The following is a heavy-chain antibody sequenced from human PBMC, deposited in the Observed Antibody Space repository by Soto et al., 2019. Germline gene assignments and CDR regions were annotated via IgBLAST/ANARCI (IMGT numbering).Heavy chain of an antibody. V-gene: IGHV3-30*18. CDR2: ISYDGSNK. D-gene: IGHD1-7*01. CDR1: GFTFSSYG. J-gene: IGHJ6*02. CDR3: AKEEFLITGTIGNNYGMDV. Sequence: QVQLVESGGGVVQPGRSLRLSCAASGFTFSSYGMHWVRQAPGKGLEWVALISYDGSNKYYADSVKGRFTISRDNSKNTLYLQMNSLRAEDTAVYYCAKEEFLITGTIGNNYGMDVWGQGTTVTVSS.